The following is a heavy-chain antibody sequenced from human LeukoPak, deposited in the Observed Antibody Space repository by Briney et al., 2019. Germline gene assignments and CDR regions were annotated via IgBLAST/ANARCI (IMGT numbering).Heavy chain of an antibody. CDR1: GFTFSSFS. J-gene: IGHJ4*02. D-gene: IGHD5-24*01. Sequence: GGSRRLSCAASGFTFSSFSMNWVRQAPGKGLEWLASITKYDGRVYYADSVRGRFSISRDTSQNELYLQMNGLRADDSAMYFCAKDHSADGWPTFEYWGRGTLVTVSS. CDR2: ITKYDGRV. V-gene: IGHV3-21*04. CDR3: AKDHSADGWPTFEY.